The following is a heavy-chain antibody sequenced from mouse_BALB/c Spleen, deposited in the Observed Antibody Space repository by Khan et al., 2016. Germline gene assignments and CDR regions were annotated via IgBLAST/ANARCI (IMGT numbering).Heavy chain of an antibody. Sequence: EVELVESGGGLVQPGGSRKLSCAASGFTFSSFGMHWVRQAPEKGLEWVAYISSGSSTIYYADTVKGRFTISRDNPKNTLFLQMTSLRSEDTAMYYCARNDYLDYWGQGTTLTVSS. CDR3: ARNDYLDY. CDR2: ISSGSSTI. D-gene: IGHD2-3*01. V-gene: IGHV5-17*02. J-gene: IGHJ2*01. CDR1: GFTFSSFG.